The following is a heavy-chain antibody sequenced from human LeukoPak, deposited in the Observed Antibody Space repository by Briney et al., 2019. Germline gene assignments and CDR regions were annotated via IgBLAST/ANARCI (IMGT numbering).Heavy chain of an antibody. J-gene: IGHJ5*02. CDR2: INHSGST. Sequence: TSETLSLTCAVYGGSFSGYYWGWIRQPPGKGLEWIGEINHSGSTNYNPSLKSRVTISVDTSKNQFSLKLSSVTAADTAVYYCARGSRGGYSYGLNWFDPWGQGTLVTVSS. V-gene: IGHV4-34*01. CDR1: GGSFSGYY. CDR3: ARGSRGGYSYGLNWFDP. D-gene: IGHD5-18*01.